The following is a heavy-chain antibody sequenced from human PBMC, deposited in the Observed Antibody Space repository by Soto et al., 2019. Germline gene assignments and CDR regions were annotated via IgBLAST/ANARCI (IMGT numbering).Heavy chain of an antibody. V-gene: IGHV1-69*13. Sequence: ASVKVSCKASGGTFSSYAISWVRQAPGQGLEWMGGIIPIFGTANYAQKFQGRVTITADESTSTAYMELSSLRSEDTAVYYCARDTGDGYNFGGFAFDIWGQGTMVTVSS. CDR3: ARDTGDGYNFGGFAFDI. CDR2: IIPIFGTA. CDR1: GGTFSSYA. J-gene: IGHJ3*02. D-gene: IGHD5-12*01.